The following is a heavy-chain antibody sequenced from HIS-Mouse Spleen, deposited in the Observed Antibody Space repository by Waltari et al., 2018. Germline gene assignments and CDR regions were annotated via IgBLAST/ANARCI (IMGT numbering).Heavy chain of an antibody. CDR3: ARDSGSSAEYFQH. Sequence: QVQLGQSGAEVKKPGASVKVSCMASGYTFTGYYMHWVRQAPGQGLEWMGWINPNSGGTNYAQKFQGRVTMTRDTSISTAYMELSRLRSDDTAVYYCARDSGSSAEYFQHWGQGTLVTVSS. CDR2: INPNSGGT. V-gene: IGHV1-2*02. D-gene: IGHD1-26*01. CDR1: GYTFTGYY. J-gene: IGHJ1*01.